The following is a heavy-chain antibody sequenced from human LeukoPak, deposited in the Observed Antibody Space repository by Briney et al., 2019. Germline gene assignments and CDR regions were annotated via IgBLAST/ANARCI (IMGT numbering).Heavy chain of an antibody. V-gene: IGHV4-39*07. Sequence: PSETLSLTCTVSGGSISSSSYYWGWIRQPPGKGLEWIGSIYYSGSTYYNPSLKSRVTISVDTSKNQFSLKLSSVTAADTAVYYCARSIDYYDSSGPDYWGQGTLVTVSS. CDR3: ARSIDYYDSSGPDY. CDR1: GGSISSSSYY. CDR2: IYYSGST. D-gene: IGHD3-22*01. J-gene: IGHJ4*02.